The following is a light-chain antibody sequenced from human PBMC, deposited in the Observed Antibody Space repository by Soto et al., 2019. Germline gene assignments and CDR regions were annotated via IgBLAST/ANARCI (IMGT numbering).Light chain of an antibody. Sequence: EVVLTQSPGTLSLSPGERATLSCGASQSVSTNYLAWYQQKPGLAPRLLIYDASSRATGISDRFSGSGSGTDFTLTISSLQPEDVATYYCQKYDSDPRTFGQGTKVDIK. V-gene: IGKV3D-20*01. CDR2: DAS. CDR3: QKYDSDPRT. CDR1: QSVSTNY. J-gene: IGKJ1*01.